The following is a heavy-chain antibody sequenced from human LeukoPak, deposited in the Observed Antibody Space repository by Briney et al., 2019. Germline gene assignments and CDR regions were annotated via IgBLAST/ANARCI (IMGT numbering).Heavy chain of an antibody. V-gene: IGHV1-2*06. J-gene: IGHJ4*02. D-gene: IGHD5-18*01. CDR2: INPNSGGT. Sequence: ASVKVSCKASGYTFTGYYMHWVRQAPGQGLEWMGRINPNSGGTTYAQKFQGRVTMTRDTSISTAYIELSRLRSDDTAVYYCARDLQPRGYSYGLSGYWGQGTLVTVSS. CDR1: GYTFTGYY. CDR3: ARDLQPRGYSYGLSGY.